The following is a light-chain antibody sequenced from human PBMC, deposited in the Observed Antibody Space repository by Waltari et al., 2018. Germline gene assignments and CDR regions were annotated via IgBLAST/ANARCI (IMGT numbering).Light chain of an antibody. CDR3: LQYNSYPWT. CDR1: QSIVVW. Sequence: DIQVTQSPSTLSASVGDRVTITCRASQSIVVWLAWYQQKPGKAPRLLIYKASYLESGVPSRFSGSASGTAFTLTISSLQADDFATYYCLQYNSYPWTFGQGTMVEIK. V-gene: IGKV1-5*03. CDR2: KAS. J-gene: IGKJ1*01.